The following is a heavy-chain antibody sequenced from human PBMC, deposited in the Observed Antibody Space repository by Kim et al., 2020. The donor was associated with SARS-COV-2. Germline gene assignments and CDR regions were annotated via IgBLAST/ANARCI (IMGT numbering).Heavy chain of an antibody. CDR1: GYTFTSYG. D-gene: IGHD3-9*01. V-gene: IGHV1-18*04. Sequence: ASVKVSCKASGYTFTSYGISWVRQAPGQGLEWMGWISAYNGNTNYAQKLQGRVTMTTDTSTSTAYMELRSLRSDDTAVYYCARDPVLRYFDWAQRGGYFDLWGRGTLVTVSS. CDR3: ARDPVLRYFDWAQRGGYFDL. J-gene: IGHJ2*01. CDR2: ISAYNGNT.